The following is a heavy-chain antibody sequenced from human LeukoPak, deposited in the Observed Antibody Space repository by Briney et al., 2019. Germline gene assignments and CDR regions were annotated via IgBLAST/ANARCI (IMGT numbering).Heavy chain of an antibody. CDR3: NGVGATKAWGYYYGMDV. Sequence: GGSLRLSCAASGFTFSSYEMNWVRQAPGKGLEWVSYISSSGSTIYYADPVKGRFTVSRDNAKNSLYLQMNSLRAEDTAVYYCNGVGATKAWGYYYGMDVWGQGTTVTVSS. V-gene: IGHV3-48*03. CDR1: GFTFSSYE. D-gene: IGHD1-26*01. J-gene: IGHJ6*02. CDR2: ISSSGSTI.